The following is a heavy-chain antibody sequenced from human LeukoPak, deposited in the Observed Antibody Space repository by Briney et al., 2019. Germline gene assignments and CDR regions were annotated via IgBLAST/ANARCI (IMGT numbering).Heavy chain of an antibody. Sequence: PSETLSLTCTVSGGSISSSSYYWSWIRQPAGKGLEWIGRIYTSGSTNYNPSLKSRVTMSVDTSKNQFSLKLSSVTAADTAVYYCARSTVTSSWFDPWGQGTLVSVSS. CDR3: ARSTVTSSWFDP. J-gene: IGHJ5*02. D-gene: IGHD4-17*01. CDR2: IYTSGST. V-gene: IGHV4-61*02. CDR1: GGSISSSSYY.